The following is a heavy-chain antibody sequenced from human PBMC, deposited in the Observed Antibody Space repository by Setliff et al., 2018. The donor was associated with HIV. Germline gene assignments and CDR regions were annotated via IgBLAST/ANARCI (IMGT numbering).Heavy chain of an antibody. CDR2: IYWNDDK. D-gene: IGHD5-18*01. CDR1: GFSLSTSGVG. V-gene: IGHV2-5*01. CDR3: AHSPQGLRVYSYGYAFPPGFDP. J-gene: IGHJ5*02. Sequence: SGPTLVNPTRTRTLTCTFSGFSLSTSGVGVGWIRQPPGKALEWLALIYWNDDKRYSPSLKSRLTITKDTSKNQVVLTMTNMDPVETATYCCAHSPQGLRVYSYGYAFPPGFDPWGQGTLVTVSS.